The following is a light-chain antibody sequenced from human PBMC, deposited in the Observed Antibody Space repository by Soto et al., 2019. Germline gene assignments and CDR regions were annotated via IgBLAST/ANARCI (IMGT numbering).Light chain of an antibody. Sequence: QSVLTQPASVSGSPVQSITISCTGTSSDVGGYNYVSWYQHHPGKVPKLMIYEVSNRPLGISNRFSGSKSGNTASLTISGLQSEDEADYYCSSYTTSYTQVFGGGTKLTVL. V-gene: IGLV2-14*01. CDR2: EVS. CDR1: SSDVGGYNY. J-gene: IGLJ2*01. CDR3: SSYTTSYTQV.